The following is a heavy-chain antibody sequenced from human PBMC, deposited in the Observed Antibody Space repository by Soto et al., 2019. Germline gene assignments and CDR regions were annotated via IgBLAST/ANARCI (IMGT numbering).Heavy chain of an antibody. CDR3: AKDSSILTLPFRYYYYYMDV. CDR2: ISGSGGST. J-gene: IGHJ6*03. D-gene: IGHD6-19*01. Sequence: EVQLLESGGGLVQPGGSLRLSCAASGFTFSSYAMSWVRQAPGKGLEWVSAISGSGGSTYYADSVKGRFTISRDNSKNTLYLQRNSLRAEATAVYYCAKDSSILTLPFRYYYYYMDVWGKGTTVTVSS. CDR1: GFTFSSYA. V-gene: IGHV3-23*01.